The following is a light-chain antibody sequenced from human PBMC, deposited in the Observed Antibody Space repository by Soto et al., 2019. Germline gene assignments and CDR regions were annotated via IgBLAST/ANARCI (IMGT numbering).Light chain of an antibody. CDR2: EVS. V-gene: IGLV2-8*01. CDR3: SSYAGSHLYV. CDR1: SSDIGGYNY. Sequence: QSVLAQPPSASGSPGQSVTISCTGTSSDIGGYNYVSWYQQHPGKAPKLMIYEVSKRPSGVPARFSGSMSGNTASLTVSGLQAEDEADYYCSSYAGSHLYVSGTGTKVTVL. J-gene: IGLJ1*01.